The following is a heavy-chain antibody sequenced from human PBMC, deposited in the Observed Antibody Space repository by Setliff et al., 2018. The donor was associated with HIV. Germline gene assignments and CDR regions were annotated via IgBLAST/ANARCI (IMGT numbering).Heavy chain of an antibody. CDR1: GFTFSSHW. CDR3: ARQGSWLDS. D-gene: IGHD2-15*01. Sequence: GSLRLSCAASGFTFSSHWMSWIRQPPGEGLEWIGYSHNNGNTHYNPSLKSRVTISVDTSKNHVSLRLNSVTAADTAVYYCARQGSWLDSWGQGTLVTVSS. V-gene: IGHV4-59*08. J-gene: IGHJ5*01. CDR2: SHNNGNT.